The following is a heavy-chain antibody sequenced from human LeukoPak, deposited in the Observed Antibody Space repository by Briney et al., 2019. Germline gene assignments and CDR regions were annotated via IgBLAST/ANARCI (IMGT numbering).Heavy chain of an antibody. D-gene: IGHD1-26*01. CDR1: GFTFSSYA. CDR3: ARYLGRSEDY. CDR2: ISYDENEK. Sequence: GGSLRLSCAASGFTFSSYAMHWVRQAPGKGLEWVAVISYDENEKAYADSVQGRFTVSRDNSKNTLYLQMNSLRAEDTAVYYCARYLGRSEDYWGQGTLVTVSS. V-gene: IGHV3-30*04. J-gene: IGHJ4*02.